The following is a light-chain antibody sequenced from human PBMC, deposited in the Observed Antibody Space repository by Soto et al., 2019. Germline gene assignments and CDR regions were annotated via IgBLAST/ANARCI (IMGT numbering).Light chain of an antibody. J-gene: IGKJ1*01. CDR3: QQHSTWPRT. CDR2: DAS. CDR1: QTIGSS. V-gene: IGKV3-11*01. Sequence: EIVLTQSPATLSLSPGDRAALSCRATQTIGSSLAWYQQQPGQAPRLLIYDASRRATGVPARFSGSGSGTDFTLTISSLAPEDFAVYYCQQHSTWPRTFGQGNKV.